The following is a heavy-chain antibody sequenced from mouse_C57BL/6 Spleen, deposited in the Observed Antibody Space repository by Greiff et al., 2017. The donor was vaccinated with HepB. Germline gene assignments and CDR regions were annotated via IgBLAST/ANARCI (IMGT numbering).Heavy chain of an antibody. CDR1: GYSFTSYY. Sequence: VQLQQSGPELVKPGASVKISCKASGYSFTSYYMHWVKQRPGQGLEWIGWIYPGSGNTKYNEKFKGKATLTADTSSSTAYMQLSSLTSEDSAVYYCARASRGYFDYWGQGTTLTVSS. D-gene: IGHD1-1*01. J-gene: IGHJ2*01. CDR2: IYPGSGNT. V-gene: IGHV1-66*01. CDR3: ARASRGYFDY.